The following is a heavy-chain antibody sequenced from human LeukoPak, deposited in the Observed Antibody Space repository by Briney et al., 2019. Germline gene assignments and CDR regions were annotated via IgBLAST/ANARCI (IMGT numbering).Heavy chain of an antibody. CDR3: ARAGAVVDNWFDP. CDR2: INPNSGGT. Sequence: ASVKVSCKASGYTFTGYYMHWVRQAPGQGLEWMGWINPNSGGTNHAQKFQGRVTMTRDTSISTAYMELSRLRSDGTAVYYCARAGAVVDNWFDPWGQGTLVTVSS. CDR1: GYTFTGYY. D-gene: IGHD2-15*01. J-gene: IGHJ5*02. V-gene: IGHV1-2*02.